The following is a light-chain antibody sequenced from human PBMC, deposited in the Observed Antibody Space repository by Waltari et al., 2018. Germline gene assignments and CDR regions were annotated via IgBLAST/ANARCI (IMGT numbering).Light chain of an antibody. CDR3: QVWDSGSDHWV. J-gene: IGLJ3*02. CDR2: NDR. Sequence: SYVLTQPPSVSVAPGQTARLTCGGNNIATKSVHWYQQRPGQAPGLGVYNDRDRPSGIPGRFSGSNSGNTATLTISRVEAGDEADYYCQVWDSGSDHWVFGGGTKLTVL. V-gene: IGLV3-21*02. CDR1: NIATKS.